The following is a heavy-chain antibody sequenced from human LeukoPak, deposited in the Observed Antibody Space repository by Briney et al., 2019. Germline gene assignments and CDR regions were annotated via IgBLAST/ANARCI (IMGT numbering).Heavy chain of an antibody. CDR1: GFTFSSYA. J-gene: IGHJ4*02. CDR2: ITDNGNTT. CDR3: ATLRLSDHFDY. Sequence: GGSLRLSCAASGFTFSSYAMNWVRLSAGKGLEWVSAITDNGNTTYYADSVKGRFTISRDNSENTLYLQMNSLRAEDTAVYYCATLRLSDHFDYWGQGTLVTVSS. D-gene: IGHD2-15*01. V-gene: IGHV3-23*05.